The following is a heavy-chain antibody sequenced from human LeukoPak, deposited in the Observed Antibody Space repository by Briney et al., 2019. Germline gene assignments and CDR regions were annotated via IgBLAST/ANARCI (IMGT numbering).Heavy chain of an antibody. CDR2: INHSGST. D-gene: IGHD3-10*01. V-gene: IGHV4-34*01. Sequence: SETLSLTCAVYGGSFSGYYWSWIRQPPGKGLEWIGEINHSGSTNYNPSLKSRVTISVDTSKNQFSLKLSSVTAADTAVYYCARGRRTYYYGSGLLGGFDHWGQGTLVTVSS. J-gene: IGHJ4*02. CDR3: ARGRRTYYYGSGLLGGFDH. CDR1: GGSFSGYY.